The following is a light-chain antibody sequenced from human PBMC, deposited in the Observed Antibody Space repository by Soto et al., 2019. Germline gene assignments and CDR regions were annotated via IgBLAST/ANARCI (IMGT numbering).Light chain of an antibody. J-gene: IGKJ2*01. Sequence: AIQMTQSPSSLSASVGDRVTITCRASQGIRHALGWYQQKPGKAPKFLIYAASNLQSGVPSRFSGSGSGTDFTLTINSLQPQDFASYYCLQDYNYPRTFGQGTKVEIK. CDR2: AAS. CDR1: QGIRHA. V-gene: IGKV1-6*01. CDR3: LQDYNYPRT.